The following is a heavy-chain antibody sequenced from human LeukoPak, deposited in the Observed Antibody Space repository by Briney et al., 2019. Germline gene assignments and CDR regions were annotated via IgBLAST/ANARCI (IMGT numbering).Heavy chain of an antibody. CDR2: ISGSGGST. D-gene: IGHD6-13*01. CDR3: AKEQQQPQQRAFPHDY. CDR1: GFTFSSYA. J-gene: IGHJ4*02. Sequence: GGSLRLSCAASGFTFSSYAMSWVRQAPGKGLEWVSAISGSGGSTYYADSVKGRFTISRDNSKNTLYLQMNSLRAEDTAVYYCAKEQQQPQQRAFPHDYWGQGTLVTVSS. V-gene: IGHV3-23*01.